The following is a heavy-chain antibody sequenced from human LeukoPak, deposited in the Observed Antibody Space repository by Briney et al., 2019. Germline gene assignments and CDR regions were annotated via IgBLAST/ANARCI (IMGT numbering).Heavy chain of an antibody. CDR1: VGAISSYY. Sequence: SETLSLTCTVSVGAISSYYWSWIRQPPGKGLEWIGYSYYSGSTNYNPSLKSRVTISVDTSKPQSSPKLSCVTASETAVYYCRRVPMVRGESFWFDPWGQGTLVTVSS. CDR2: SYYSGST. CDR3: RRVPMVRGESFWFDP. V-gene: IGHV4-59*01. J-gene: IGHJ5*02. D-gene: IGHD3-10*01.